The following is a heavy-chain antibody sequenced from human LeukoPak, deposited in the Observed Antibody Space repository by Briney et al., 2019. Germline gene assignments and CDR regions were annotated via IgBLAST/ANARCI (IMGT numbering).Heavy chain of an antibody. CDR1: GYIFTNFG. D-gene: IGHD3-10*01. CDR3: ATPLRGFGELLLLTH. Sequence: AASVTVSCTASGYIFTNFGISWVRQAPGQGLEWMGWINPNSGGTNYAQKFQARVTMTRDTSISTAYMELSRLRSDDTAVYYCATPLRGFGELLLLTHWGQGTLVTVSS. CDR2: INPNSGGT. J-gene: IGHJ4*02. V-gene: IGHV1-2*02.